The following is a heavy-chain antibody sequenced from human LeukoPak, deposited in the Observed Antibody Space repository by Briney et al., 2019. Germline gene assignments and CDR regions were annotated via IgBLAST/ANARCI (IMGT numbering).Heavy chain of an antibody. Sequence: TSETLSLTCTVSGYFIRSGFYWGWIRQPPGKRLEWIGSIYYSGNTYYNASVKSRVTRSIDSSKNQFSLMLSSVPAADTAVYYCARQTGSGLFTLPGGQGTLVTVSS. J-gene: IGHJ4*02. V-gene: IGHV4-38-2*02. CDR3: ARQTGSGLFTLP. CDR1: GYFIRSGFY. CDR2: IYYSGNT. D-gene: IGHD3/OR15-3a*01.